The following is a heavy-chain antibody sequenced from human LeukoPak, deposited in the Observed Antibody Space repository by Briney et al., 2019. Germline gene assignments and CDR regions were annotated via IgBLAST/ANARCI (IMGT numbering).Heavy chain of an antibody. CDR3: ARRGDKKVEIEATIEWGFDT. Sequence: GGSLRLSCATSGFTFSSYEMNWVRQAPGKGLEWVSYISSSGFTIYYADSVKGRFTISRDNARNSLFLQMNSLRAEDTAVYYCARRGDKKVEIEATIEWGFDTWGQGTLFTVSP. CDR2: ISSSGFTI. J-gene: IGHJ5*02. D-gene: IGHD5-12*01. V-gene: IGHV3-48*03. CDR1: GFTFSSYE.